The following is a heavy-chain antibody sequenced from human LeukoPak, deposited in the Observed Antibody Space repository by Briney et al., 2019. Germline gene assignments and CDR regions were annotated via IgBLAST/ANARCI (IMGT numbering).Heavy chain of an antibody. CDR3: AKVSVYMVNEGFDI. V-gene: IGHV3-30*02. D-gene: IGHD5-18*01. Sequence: GGSLRLSCAASGFTFSTNGMHWVRQAPGKGLEWVAFIRYDGSNEYYGDSVKGRFIISRDNSTNTLYLQMNSLTAEDTAVYYCAKVSVYMVNEGFDIWGQGTVVTVSS. CDR2: IRYDGSNE. CDR1: GFTFSTNG. J-gene: IGHJ3*02.